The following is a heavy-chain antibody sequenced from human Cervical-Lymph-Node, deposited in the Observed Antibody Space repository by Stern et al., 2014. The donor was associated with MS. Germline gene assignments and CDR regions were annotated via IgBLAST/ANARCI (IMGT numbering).Heavy chain of an antibody. CDR3: ARGATINDFDF. CDR2: IYYTGNT. CDR1: GASVSSSGYY. Sequence: QLQLQESGPGLVKPSQTVSLTCTVSGASVSSSGYYWSWIRQRPGKGLEWLGFIYYTGNTYYNPSLKGRVSISVDTSKNRFSLRLSSVTAADTAVYFCARGATINDFDFWGQGTLVTVSS. J-gene: IGHJ4*02. D-gene: IGHD5-12*01. V-gene: IGHV4-31*03.